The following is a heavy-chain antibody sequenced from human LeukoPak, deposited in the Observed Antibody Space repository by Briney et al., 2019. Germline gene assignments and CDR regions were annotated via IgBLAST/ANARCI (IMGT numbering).Heavy chain of an antibody. J-gene: IGHJ4*02. V-gene: IGHV1-69*04. Sequence: SVKVSCKASGGTFSSYAISWVRQAPGQGLEWMGRIIPILGIANYAQKFQGRVTITADKSTSTAYMELSSLRSEDTAVYYCARMHYYDSSGYYFDYWGQGTLVTVSS. D-gene: IGHD3-22*01. CDR3: ARMHYYDSSGYYFDY. CDR2: IIPILGIA. CDR1: GGTFSSYA.